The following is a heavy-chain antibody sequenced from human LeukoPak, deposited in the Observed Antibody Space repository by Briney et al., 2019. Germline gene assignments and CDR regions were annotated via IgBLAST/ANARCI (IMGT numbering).Heavy chain of an antibody. J-gene: IGHJ4*02. V-gene: IGHV1-2*02. CDR1: GYTFTGYY. D-gene: IGHD3-10*01. CDR3: ARPYYYGSGSYYKGLVLVY. CDR2: INPNSGGT. Sequence: ASVKVSCKASGYTFTGYYMHWVRQAPGQGLEWMGWINPNSGGTNYAQKFQGRVTMTRDTSISTAYMELSRLRSDDTAVYYCARPYYYGSGSYYKGLVLVYWDQGTLVTVSS.